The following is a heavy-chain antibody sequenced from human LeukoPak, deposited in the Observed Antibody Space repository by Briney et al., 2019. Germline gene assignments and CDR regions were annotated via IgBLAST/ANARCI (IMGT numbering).Heavy chain of an antibody. J-gene: IGHJ4*02. Sequence: TGGSQSLFCAASAFIFSDYWMGWVRHAPGEGLQWVASIQQDGSEKYYEDSLKGRFTISRDHAKNSLYLQMNSLRAEDTAVYYCARARWVVVPFDRWGQGTLVTVPS. CDR3: ARARWVVVPFDR. D-gene: IGHD2-15*01. V-gene: IGHV3-7*01. CDR2: IQQDGSEK. CDR1: AFIFSDYW.